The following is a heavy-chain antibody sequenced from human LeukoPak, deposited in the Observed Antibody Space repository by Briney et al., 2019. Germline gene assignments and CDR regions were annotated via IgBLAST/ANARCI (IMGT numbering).Heavy chain of an antibody. CDR1: GFTVSSNY. Sequence: PGGSLRLSCAASGFTVSSNYMSWVRQAPGKGLEWVSVIYSGGSTYYADSVKGRFTISRDNSKNSLYLQMNSLRAEDTAVYYCARPTYYYDSSDPDAFDIWGQGTMVTVSS. V-gene: IGHV3-66*04. D-gene: IGHD3-22*01. CDR3: ARPTYYYDSSDPDAFDI. J-gene: IGHJ3*02. CDR2: IYSGGST.